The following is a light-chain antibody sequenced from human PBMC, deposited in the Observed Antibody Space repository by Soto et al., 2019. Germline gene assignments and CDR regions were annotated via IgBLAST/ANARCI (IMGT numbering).Light chain of an antibody. J-gene: IGKJ2*01. V-gene: IGKV1-5*03. CDR3: QQHNPYSPYT. CDR2: DAS. Sequence: DIQMTQSPSTLSASVGDRVTITCRASQSITNCLAWYQQNPGKAPKLLIFDASSLRSGVPSRFSGSGSGTEFTLTISSLQPEDVATYYCQQHNPYSPYTFGQGTKLEIK. CDR1: QSITNC.